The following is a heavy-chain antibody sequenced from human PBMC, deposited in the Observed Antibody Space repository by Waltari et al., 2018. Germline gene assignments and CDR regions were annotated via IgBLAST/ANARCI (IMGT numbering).Heavy chain of an antibody. CDR3: GRQSIAARYYGY. D-gene: IGHD6-6*01. V-gene: IGHV1-46*01. J-gene: IGHJ4*02. CDR1: GYPFTSYS. Sequence: QGQLVQSGAEVKKPGASVTVSCKASGYPFTSYSMHWVRQAPGQGLEWMEINKPNVESTSTVKKYKCRVTMTREPSTSTADREQSSLRSEDTAVYYCGRQSIAARYYGYWGQGTLVTVSS. CDR2: NKPNVEST.